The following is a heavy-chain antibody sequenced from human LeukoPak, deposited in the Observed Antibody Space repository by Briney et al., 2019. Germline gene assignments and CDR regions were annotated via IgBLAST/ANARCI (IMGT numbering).Heavy chain of an antibody. D-gene: IGHD4-17*01. V-gene: IGHV4-4*02. Sequence: SETLSLTCAVSGGSISSSNWWTWVRQPPGKGLEWIGEIYHSGSTNYNPSLKSRVTISVDKSKNQFSLKLSSVTAADTAVYYCARSLDYGDYDGTNWFDPWGQGTLVTVSS. CDR3: ARSLDYGDYDGTNWFDP. J-gene: IGHJ5*02. CDR2: IYHSGST. CDR1: GGSISSSNW.